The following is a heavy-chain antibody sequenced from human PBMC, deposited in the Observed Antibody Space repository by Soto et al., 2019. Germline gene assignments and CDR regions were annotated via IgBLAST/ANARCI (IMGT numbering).Heavy chain of an antibody. D-gene: IGHD2-2*01. V-gene: IGHV4-34*01. J-gene: IGHJ6*02. CDR3: ARAAYCSSTSCYFARHYYYGMDV. CDR1: GGSLSGYY. Sequence: SETLSLTCAVYGGSLSGYYWSWIRQPPGKGLEWIGEINHSGSTNYNPSLKRRVTISVDTSKKQFSLKLSSVTAEDTAVNYCARAAYCSSTSCYFARHYYYGMDVWRQGTTVTVSS. CDR2: INHSGST.